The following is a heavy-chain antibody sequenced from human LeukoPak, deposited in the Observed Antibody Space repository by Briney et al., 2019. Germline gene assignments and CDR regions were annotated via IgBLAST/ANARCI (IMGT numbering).Heavy chain of an antibody. D-gene: IGHD3-22*01. Sequence: GASVNVSCKASGGTFSSYAISWVRQAPGQGLEWMGWISAYNGNTNYAHKLQGRVTMTTDTSTSTAYMELRSLRSDDTAVYYCARDAETATYYYDSSGYYDYWGQGTLVTVSS. CDR1: GGTFSSYA. J-gene: IGHJ4*02. CDR2: ISAYNGNT. V-gene: IGHV1-18*01. CDR3: ARDAETATYYYDSSGYYDY.